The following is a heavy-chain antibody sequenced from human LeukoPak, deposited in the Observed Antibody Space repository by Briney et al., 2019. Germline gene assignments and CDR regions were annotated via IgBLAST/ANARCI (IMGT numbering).Heavy chain of an antibody. V-gene: IGHV3-30-3*01. CDR3: ARGLVTAIADWFDP. CDR1: GFTFSSYA. D-gene: IGHD2-21*02. Sequence: GGSLRLSCAASGFTFSSYAMHWVRQAPGKGLEWVAVISYDGSNKYYADSVKGRFTISRDNSKNTLYLQMNSLRAEDTAVYYCARGLVTAIADWFDPWGQGTLVTVSS. J-gene: IGHJ5*02. CDR2: ISYDGSNK.